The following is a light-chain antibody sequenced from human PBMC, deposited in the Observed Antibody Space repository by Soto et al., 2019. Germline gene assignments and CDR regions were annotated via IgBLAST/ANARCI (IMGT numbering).Light chain of an antibody. CDR3: QQYDNWPPWT. CDR1: QRVNSN. V-gene: IGKV3-15*01. J-gene: IGKJ1*01. CDR2: GAS. Sequence: EIVMTQSPATLSVSPGERATLSCRASQRVNSNVAWYQQKPGQAPRLLIYGASTRATGIPARFSGSGSGTEFTLIISSLQSEDFATYYCQQYDNWPPWTFGQGTKVDIK.